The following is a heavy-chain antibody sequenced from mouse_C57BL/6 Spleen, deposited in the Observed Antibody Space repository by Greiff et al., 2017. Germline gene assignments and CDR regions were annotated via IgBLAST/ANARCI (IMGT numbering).Heavy chain of an antibody. Sequence: QVQLKQPGAELVMPGASVKLSCKASGYTFTSYWMHWVKQRPGQGLEWIGEIDPSDSYTNYNQKFKGKSTLTVDKSSSTAYMQLSSLTSEDSAVYYCARRDWDYWGQGTTLTVSS. D-gene: IGHD2-4*01. CDR3: ARRDWDY. V-gene: IGHV1-69*01. J-gene: IGHJ2*01. CDR2: IDPSDSYT. CDR1: GYTFTSYW.